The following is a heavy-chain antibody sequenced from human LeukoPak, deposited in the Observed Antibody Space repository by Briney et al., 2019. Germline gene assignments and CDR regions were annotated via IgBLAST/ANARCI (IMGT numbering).Heavy chain of an antibody. Sequence: PGGSLRLSCAASGFTFSSYSMSWVRQAPGKGLEWVSSISSSSSYIYYADSVKGRFTISRDNAKNSLYLQMNSLRAEDTAVYYCAREQWPNWFDPWGQGTLVTVSS. V-gene: IGHV3-21*01. CDR1: GFTFSSYS. J-gene: IGHJ5*02. D-gene: IGHD6-19*01. CDR2: ISSSSSYI. CDR3: AREQWPNWFDP.